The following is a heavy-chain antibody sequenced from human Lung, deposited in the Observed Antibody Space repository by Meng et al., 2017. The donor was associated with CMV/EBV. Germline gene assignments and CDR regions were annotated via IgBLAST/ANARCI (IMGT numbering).Heavy chain of an antibody. D-gene: IGHD2-2*01. CDR3: ARGRGYCSSTNCYQNFDY. CDR1: GFIFSDYS. J-gene: IGHJ4*02. V-gene: IGHV3-21*01. CDR2: ISSSSIHI. Sequence: GEXXKISCTASGFIFSDYSMSWVRQAPGKGLEWVSSISSSSIHIYYADSTKGRFTISRDNAKKSLYLQMNSLRAEDTAVYYCARGRGYCSSTNCYQNFDYWXQGTVVTVSS.